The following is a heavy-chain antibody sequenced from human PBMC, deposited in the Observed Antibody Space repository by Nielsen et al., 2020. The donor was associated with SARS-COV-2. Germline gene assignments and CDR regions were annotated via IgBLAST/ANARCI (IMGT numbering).Heavy chain of an antibody. Sequence: VQVSCKASGYTFTDYYIHWVRQAPGQGLEWMGRINPYSGDTNYAQKFQGTVTMTRDASISTVYMELTSDDTAVYYCARARATIFGLVMSYGMDVWGQGTTVAVSS. D-gene: IGHD3/OR15-3a*01. V-gene: IGHV1-2*06. J-gene: IGHJ6*02. CDR2: INPYSGDT. CDR1: GYTFTDYY. CDR3: ARARATIFGLVMSYGMDV.